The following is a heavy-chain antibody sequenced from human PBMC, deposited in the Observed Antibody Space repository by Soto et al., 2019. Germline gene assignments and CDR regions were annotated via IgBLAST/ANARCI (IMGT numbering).Heavy chain of an antibody. J-gene: IGHJ4*02. CDR3: ARVSAVSAEYYFDY. CDR2: ILHNGNA. V-gene: IGHV4-30-4*01. CDR1: GASVTSTGYY. Sequence: QVQLRESGPGLMRPSQTLSLTCTVSGASVTSTGYYWTWIRQSPGKGLEWLGYILHNGNADYSPALETRLSISLHSSKNQFSLEVNSVSAADTAIYFCARVSAVSAEYYFDYWGQGALVTVSS. D-gene: IGHD6-19*01.